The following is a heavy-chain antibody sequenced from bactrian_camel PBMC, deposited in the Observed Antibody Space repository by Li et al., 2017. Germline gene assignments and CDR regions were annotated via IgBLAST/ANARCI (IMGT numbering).Heavy chain of an antibody. CDR1: GFTFSNYA. Sequence: QLVESGGGLVQPGGSLRLSCAASGFTFSNYAMSWVRQAPGKGLEWVSAINSGGGTSYYADSVKGRFTISRDNAKNTVYLQMNSLKSEDTAVYYCVRDLVGLGPWGQGTQVTVS. CDR2: INSGGGTS. D-gene: IGHD2*01. CDR3: VRDLVGLGP. J-gene: IGHJ6*01. V-gene: IGHV3S40*01.